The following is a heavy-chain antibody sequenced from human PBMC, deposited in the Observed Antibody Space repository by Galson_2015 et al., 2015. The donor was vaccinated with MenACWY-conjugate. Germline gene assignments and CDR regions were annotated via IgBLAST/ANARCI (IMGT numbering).Heavy chain of an antibody. CDR3: ARGAIDYFDS. CDR2: IHYAGST. CDR1: GGSSSRYY. J-gene: IGHJ4*02. D-gene: IGHD1-26*01. V-gene: IGHV4-59*01. Sequence: ETLSLTCTVFGGSSSRYYWGWIRQPPGKGLEWIGYIHYAGSTNYSPSLKSRVTLSLDMSKNQFSLKLNSLTAADTAVYYCARGAIDYFDSWGQGFLVTVSS.